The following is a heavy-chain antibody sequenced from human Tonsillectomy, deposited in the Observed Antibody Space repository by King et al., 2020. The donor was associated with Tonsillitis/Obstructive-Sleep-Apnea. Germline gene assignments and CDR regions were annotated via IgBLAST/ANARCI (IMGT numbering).Heavy chain of an antibody. CDR1: GFTFSIYA. Sequence: EVQLVESGGGLVQPGGSLRLSCAASGFTFSIYAMTWVRRAPGKGLEWVSVISASGGNTYYADSVKGRVTISRDNSKNTLYLQMNSLRAEDTAVYYCAKDSESSGYYPSNYYYMDVWGKGTTVTVSS. D-gene: IGHD3-22*01. CDR2: ISASGGNT. J-gene: IGHJ6*03. V-gene: IGHV3-23*04. CDR3: AKDSESSGYYPSNYYYMDV.